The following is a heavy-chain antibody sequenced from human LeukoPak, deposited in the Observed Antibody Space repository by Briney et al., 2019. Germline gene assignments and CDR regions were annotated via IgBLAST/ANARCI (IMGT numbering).Heavy chain of an antibody. J-gene: IGHJ4*02. Sequence: PSQTLSLTCTVSGGSISSGSYYWSWIRQPAGKGLEWIGRIYTSGSTNYNPSLKSRVTISVDTSKNHFSLKLSSVTAADTAVYYCASTVVKGVGFDYWGQGTLVTVSS. CDR2: IYTSGST. D-gene: IGHD4-23*01. CDR3: ASTVVKGVGFDY. V-gene: IGHV4-61*02. CDR1: GGSISSGSYY.